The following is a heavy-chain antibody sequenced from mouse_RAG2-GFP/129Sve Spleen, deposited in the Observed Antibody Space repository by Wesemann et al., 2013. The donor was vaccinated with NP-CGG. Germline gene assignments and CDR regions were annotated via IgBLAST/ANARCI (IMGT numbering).Heavy chain of an antibody. CDR3: ARYYDGYYFDY. D-gene: IGHD2-3*01. V-gene: IGHV3-8*02. J-gene: IGHJ2*01. CDR2: ISYSGST. Sequence: EYAGYISYSGSTYYNPSLKSRISITRDTSKNQYYLQLNSVTTEDTATYYCARYYDGYYFDYWGQGTTLTVSS.